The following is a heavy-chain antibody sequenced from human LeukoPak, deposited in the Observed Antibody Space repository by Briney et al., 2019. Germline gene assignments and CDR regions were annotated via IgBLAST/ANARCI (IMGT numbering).Heavy chain of an antibody. CDR1: GYTFTTYE. D-gene: IGHD3-22*01. J-gene: IGHJ4*02. Sequence: ASVKVSCKASGYTFTTYEIHWVRQATGQGLEWMGWINPNSGGTNYAQKFQGRVTMTRDTSISTAYMELSRLRSDDTAVYYCAREPLYYYDSSGYDYWGQGTLVTVSS. V-gene: IGHV1-2*02. CDR2: INPNSGGT. CDR3: AREPLYYYDSSGYDY.